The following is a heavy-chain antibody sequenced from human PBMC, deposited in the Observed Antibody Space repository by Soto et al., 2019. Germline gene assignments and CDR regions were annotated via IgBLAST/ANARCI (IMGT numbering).Heavy chain of an antibody. CDR3: ASLKVSSAWDC. Sequence: EVLLVESGGGLVQPGGSLRLSCAASGFTFSNYRMSWVRQAPGKGLEWVARIKEAGSESYYVPSVRGRFTISRDNAKNSLSLQMNSLRADDTAVYYCASLKVSSAWDCWGQGTLVTVSS. D-gene: IGHD6-19*01. V-gene: IGHV3-7*03. J-gene: IGHJ4*02. CDR1: GFTFSNYR. CDR2: IKEAGSES.